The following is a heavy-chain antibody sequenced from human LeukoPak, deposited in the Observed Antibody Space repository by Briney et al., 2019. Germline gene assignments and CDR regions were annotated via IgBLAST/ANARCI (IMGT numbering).Heavy chain of an antibody. V-gene: IGHV4-59*12. D-gene: IGHD6-6*01. Sequence: SETLSLTCTVSGGSISSYYWSWIRQPPGKGLEWIGYIYYSGSTNYNPSLKSRVTISVDTSKNQFSLKLSSVTAADTAVYYCASGQVGSSSFPPPSNGPQLTIDYWGQGTLVTVSS. CDR2: IYYSGST. CDR3: ASGQVGSSSFPPPSNGPQLTIDY. CDR1: GGSISSYY. J-gene: IGHJ4*02.